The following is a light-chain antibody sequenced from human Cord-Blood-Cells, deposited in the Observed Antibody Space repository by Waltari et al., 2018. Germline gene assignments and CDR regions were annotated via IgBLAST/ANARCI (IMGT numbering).Light chain of an antibody. CDR1: QSISSY. CDR2: AAS. Sequence: DIQMTQSTSSLSASVGDRVTITCRASQSISSYLNWYQQKPGKAPKLLIYAASSLQSGVPSRFSGSRSGTDFTLTISSLQPEDFATYYCQQSYSTLYTFGQGTKLEIK. J-gene: IGKJ2*01. CDR3: QQSYSTLYT. V-gene: IGKV1-39*01.